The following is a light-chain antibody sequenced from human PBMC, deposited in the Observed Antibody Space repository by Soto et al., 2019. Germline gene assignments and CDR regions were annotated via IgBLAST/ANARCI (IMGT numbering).Light chain of an antibody. V-gene: IGLV4-69*01. CDR3: QTWGTGIRV. Sequence: QLVLTQSPSASASLGASVKLTCTLSSGHSNYAIAWHRQQPEKGPRYLMKVNSDGSHRKGDGIPDRFSGSSSGAQRYLTISSLQSEDEADYYCQTWGTGIRVFGTGTKLTVL. CDR2: VNSDGSH. J-gene: IGLJ1*01. CDR1: SGHSNYA.